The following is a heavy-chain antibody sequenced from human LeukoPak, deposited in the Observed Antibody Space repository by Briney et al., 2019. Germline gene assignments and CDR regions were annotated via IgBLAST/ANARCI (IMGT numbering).Heavy chain of an antibody. Sequence: PSETLSLTCTVSGGSISSSSYYWGWIRQPPGKGLEWIGSIYYSGSTYYNPSLKSRVTISVDTSKNQFSLKLSSVTTADTAVYYCARHHYYGSGVDYWGQGTLVTVSS. J-gene: IGHJ4*02. V-gene: IGHV4-39*01. CDR3: ARHHYYGSGVDY. CDR1: GGSISSSSYY. D-gene: IGHD3-10*01. CDR2: IYYSGST.